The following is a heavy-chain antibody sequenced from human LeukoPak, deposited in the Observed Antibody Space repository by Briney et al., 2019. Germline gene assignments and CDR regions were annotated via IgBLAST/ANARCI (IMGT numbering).Heavy chain of an antibody. D-gene: IGHD3-10*01. V-gene: IGHV4-34*01. CDR1: GGSFSGYY. CDR2: INHSGST. CDR3: ARDLWFGESRVDYYGMDV. Sequence: SETLSLTCAVYGGSFSGYYWSWIRQPPGKGLEWIGEINHSGSTNYNPSLKSRVTISVDTSKNQFSLKLSSVTAADTAVYYCARDLWFGESRVDYYGMDVWGQGTTVTVS. J-gene: IGHJ6*02.